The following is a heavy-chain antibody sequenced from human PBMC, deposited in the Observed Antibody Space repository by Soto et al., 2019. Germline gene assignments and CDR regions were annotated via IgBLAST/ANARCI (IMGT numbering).Heavy chain of an antibody. D-gene: IGHD3-16*01. CDR2: IYDGGTT. CDR3: ARGPSGAKIDY. J-gene: IGHJ4*02. Sequence: QVQLQESGPRLVSPSQTLSLTCTVSGGSISSAAYCWSWIRQSPDKGLEWIGHIYDGGTTYSSPSLKVRATTSADTSETQFSLKLSSVSAADTAVYYCARGPSGAKIDYWGQGIQVTVSS. CDR1: GGSISSAAYC. V-gene: IGHV4-30-4*01.